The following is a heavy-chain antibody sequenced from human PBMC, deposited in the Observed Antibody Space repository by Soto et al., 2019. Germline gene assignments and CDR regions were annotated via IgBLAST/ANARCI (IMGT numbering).Heavy chain of an antibody. Sequence: EVQLVESGGGLVQPGRSLRLSCAASGFTFDDYAMHWVRQAPGKGLEWVSGISWNSGSIGYADSVKGRFTISRDNAKNSLYLQMNSLSAEDTALYYCAKDMGRYSSSSGGDYWGQGTLVTVSS. V-gene: IGHV3-9*01. CDR2: ISWNSGSI. J-gene: IGHJ4*02. D-gene: IGHD6-6*01. CDR1: GFTFDDYA. CDR3: AKDMGRYSSSSGGDY.